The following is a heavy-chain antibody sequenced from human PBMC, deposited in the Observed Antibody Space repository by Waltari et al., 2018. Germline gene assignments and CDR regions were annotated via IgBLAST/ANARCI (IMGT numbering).Heavy chain of an antibody. D-gene: IGHD2-15*01. J-gene: IGHJ4*02. V-gene: IGHV3-53*01. CDR3: ARDVGGYCSGGSCSHY. CDR1: GFTVSRNY. Sequence: EVQLVESGGGLIQPGGSLRLSCAASGFTVSRNYMSWVSQAPGKGLGGVSVIYSGGSTYYADSVKGRFTISRDNSKNTLYLQMNSLRAEDTAVYYCARDVGGYCSGGSCSHYWGQGTLVTVSS. CDR2: IYSGGST.